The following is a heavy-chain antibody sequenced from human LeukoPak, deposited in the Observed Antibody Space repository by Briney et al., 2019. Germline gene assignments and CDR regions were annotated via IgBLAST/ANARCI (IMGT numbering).Heavy chain of an antibody. CDR3: ARADIVVVPAAIFAFDI. V-gene: IGHV1-2*06. Sequence: ASVKVSCKASGYTFTGYYMHWVRQAPGQGLEWMGRINPNSGGTNYAQKFQGRVTMTRDTSISTAYMELRSLRSDDTAVYYCARADIVVVPAAIFAFDIWGQGTMVTVSS. D-gene: IGHD2-2*01. J-gene: IGHJ3*02. CDR1: GYTFTGYY. CDR2: INPNSGGT.